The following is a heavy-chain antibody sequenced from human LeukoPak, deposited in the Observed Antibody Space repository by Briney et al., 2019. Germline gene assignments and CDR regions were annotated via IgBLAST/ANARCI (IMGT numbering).Heavy chain of an antibody. V-gene: IGHV1-46*01. D-gene: IGHD6-19*01. J-gene: IGHJ4*02. Sequence: ASVKVSCKASGYTFTSYYMHWVRQAPGQGLEWMGIINPSGGSTSYAQKFQGRVTMTRDTSISTAYMELSRLRSDDTAVYYCARPLYSSGWYADYWGQGTLVTVSS. CDR3: ARPLYSSGWYADY. CDR2: INPSGGST. CDR1: GYTFTSYY.